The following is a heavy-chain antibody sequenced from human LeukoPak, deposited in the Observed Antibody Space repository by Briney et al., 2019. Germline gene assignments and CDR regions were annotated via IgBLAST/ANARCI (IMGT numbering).Heavy chain of an antibody. J-gene: IGHJ6*02. CDR3: ARTLGYYYGMDV. Sequence: GGSLRLSCAASGFTFGSYEMNWVRQAPGKGLEWVSYISSSGSTIYYADSVKGRFTISRDNAKNSLYLQMNSLRAEDTAVYYCARTLGYYYGMDVWGQGTTVTVSS. CDR2: ISSSGSTI. CDR1: GFTFGSYE. V-gene: IGHV3-48*03.